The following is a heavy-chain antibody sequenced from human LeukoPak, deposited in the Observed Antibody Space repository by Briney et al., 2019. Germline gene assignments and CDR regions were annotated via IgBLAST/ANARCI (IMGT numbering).Heavy chain of an antibody. Sequence: ASVKVSCKVSGYTLTELSMHWVRQAPGQGLEWMGGFDPEDGETIYAQKFQGRVTMTEDTSTDTAYMELSSLRSEDTAVYYCAAVILLYLGELSNWFDPWGQGTLVTVSS. J-gene: IGHJ5*02. CDR3: AAVILLYLGELSNWFDP. D-gene: IGHD3-10*01. CDR2: FDPEDGET. V-gene: IGHV1-24*01. CDR1: GYTLTELS.